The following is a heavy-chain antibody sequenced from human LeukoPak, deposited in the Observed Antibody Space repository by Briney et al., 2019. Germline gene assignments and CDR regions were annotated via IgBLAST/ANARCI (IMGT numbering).Heavy chain of an antibody. CDR1: GYSISSGYY. V-gene: IGHV4-38-2*02. D-gene: IGHD2-2*01. CDR3: ARDLRVSTRIVVVPASFDI. CDR2: IYHSGST. Sequence: SETLSLTCTVSGYSISSGYYWGWIRQPPGKGLEWIGSIYHSGSTYYNPSLKSRVTISVDTSKNQFSLKLSSVTAADTAVYYCARDLRVSTRIVVVPASFDIWGQGTMVTVSS. J-gene: IGHJ3*02.